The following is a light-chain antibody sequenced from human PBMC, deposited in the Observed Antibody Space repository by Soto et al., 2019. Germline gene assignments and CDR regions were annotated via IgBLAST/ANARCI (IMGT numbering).Light chain of an antibody. Sequence: QSALTQPASVSGSPGQSITISCTGTSSDVGGYNYVSWYQHHPGKAPKLMIYEVTNRPSGVSNRFSGSKSGNTASLTISGLQAEDEADYYCTSYTSSNTVVFGGGTQVTVL. V-gene: IGLV2-14*01. CDR1: SSDVGGYNY. CDR3: TSYTSSNTVV. J-gene: IGLJ2*01. CDR2: EVT.